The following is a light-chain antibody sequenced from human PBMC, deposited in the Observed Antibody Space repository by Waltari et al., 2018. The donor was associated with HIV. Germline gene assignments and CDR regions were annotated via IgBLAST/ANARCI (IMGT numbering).Light chain of an antibody. CDR1: KLGGKY. CDR2: QDN. Sequence: SYELTQPPSVSVSPGQTASITCSGNKLGGKYASWYQQKPGQSTVLVIYQDNKRPSGSPERFSGSNSGNTATLTISGTQTMDEADYYCQACDRAAGVFGGGTNLTVL. J-gene: IGLJ2*01. V-gene: IGLV3-1*01. CDR3: QACDRAAGV.